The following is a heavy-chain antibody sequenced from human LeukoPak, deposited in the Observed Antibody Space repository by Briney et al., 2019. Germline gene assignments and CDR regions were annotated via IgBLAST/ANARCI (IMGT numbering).Heavy chain of an antibody. CDR2: IKADGDEK. V-gene: IGHV3-7*01. D-gene: IGHD6-13*01. CDR3: ARDRGISSYYDY. CDR1: GGSIRSYY. J-gene: IGHJ4*02. Sequence: ETLSLTCIVSGGSIRSYYWSWVRQAPGKGLEWVANIKADGDEKYYVDSVKGRFTISRDNANNSVFLEMNSLRADDTAVYYCARDRGISSYYDYWGQGTLVSVSS.